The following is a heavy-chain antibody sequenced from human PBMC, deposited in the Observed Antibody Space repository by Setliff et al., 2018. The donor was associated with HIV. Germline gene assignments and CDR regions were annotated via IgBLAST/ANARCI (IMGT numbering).Heavy chain of an antibody. Sequence: SETLSLTCNVSGGSISSGGYYWSWIRQHPGKGLEWIGYIYYSGSTYYNPSLKSLGTISVDTSKNQFSLKLSSVTAADTAVYYCARLLPVATGHYYMDVWGKGTTVTVSS. CDR3: ARLLPVATGHYYMDV. CDR1: GGSISSGGYY. D-gene: IGHD2-8*02. J-gene: IGHJ6*03. V-gene: IGHV4-31*01. CDR2: IYYSGST.